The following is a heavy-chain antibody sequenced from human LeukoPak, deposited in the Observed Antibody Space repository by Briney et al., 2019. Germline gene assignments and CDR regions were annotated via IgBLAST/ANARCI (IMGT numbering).Heavy chain of an antibody. CDR1: GVTFSSYA. J-gene: IGHJ4*02. Sequence: PGRSLRLSCAASGVTFSSYAMYWVRQAPGRGLDWVAVISYDGSNKYYADSVKGRFTISRDNSKNTLYLQMNGLRAEDTAMYFCATGYSAWSFGYWGEGTLVTVSS. CDR2: ISYDGSNK. CDR3: ATGYSAWSFGY. V-gene: IGHV3-30-3*01. D-gene: IGHD6-19*01.